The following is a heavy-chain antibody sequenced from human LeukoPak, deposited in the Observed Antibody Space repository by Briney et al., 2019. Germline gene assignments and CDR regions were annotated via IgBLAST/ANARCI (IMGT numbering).Heavy chain of an antibody. CDR1: GYSISSGYY. D-gene: IGHD2-2*01. CDR2: IYHSGST. J-gene: IGHJ3*02. Sequence: SETLSHTCAVSGYSISSGYYWGWIRQPPGKGLEWIGSIYHSGSTYYNPSLKSRVTISVDTSRNQFSLKLSSVTAADTAVYYCAICSSTRTHAFDIWGQGTMVTVSS. CDR3: AICSSTRTHAFDI. V-gene: IGHV4-38-2*01.